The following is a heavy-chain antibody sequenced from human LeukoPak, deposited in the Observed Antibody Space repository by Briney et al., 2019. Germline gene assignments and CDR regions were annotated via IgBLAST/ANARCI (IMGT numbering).Heavy chain of an antibody. CDR1: GYTFTGYY. J-gene: IGHJ4*02. V-gene: IGHV1-2*02. CDR2: INPNSGGT. CDR3: AYGYSSGWYFPNFDY. D-gene: IGHD6-19*01. Sequence: ASAKVSCKASGYTFTGYYMHWVRQAPGQGLEWMGWINPNSGGTNYAQKFQGRVTMTRDTSISTAYMELSRLRSDDTAVYYRAYGYSSGWYFPNFDYWGRGTLVTVSS.